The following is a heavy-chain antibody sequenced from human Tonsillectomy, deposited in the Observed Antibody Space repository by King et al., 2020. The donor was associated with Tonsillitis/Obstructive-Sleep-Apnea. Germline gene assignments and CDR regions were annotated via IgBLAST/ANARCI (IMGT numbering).Heavy chain of an antibody. D-gene: IGHD3-3*01. CDR3: AKDIGGGDKVIIHY. J-gene: IGHJ4*02. CDR1: GFTFDDYT. Sequence: AQLVQSGGVVVQPGGSLRLSCAASGFTFDDYTMHWVRQAPGKGLEGGSLISWVGGSTYYADSVNGRITISRGNSKKSLYLKMNSLRTEDTALYYCAKDIGGGDKVIIHYWGQGTLVTVSS. CDR2: ISWVGGST. V-gene: IGHV3-43*01.